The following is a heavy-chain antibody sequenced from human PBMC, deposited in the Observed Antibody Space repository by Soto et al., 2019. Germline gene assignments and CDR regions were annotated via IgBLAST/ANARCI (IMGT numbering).Heavy chain of an antibody. CDR1: RAPLGSGNRD. CDR2: IYDSGAT. Sequence: LCHTWTVTRAPLGSGNRDWHWIRQLPGKQMEWISDIYDSGATKYHPSLKSRVTISQDTSKNQFSLKMNSVTPSDTAVYYCARAWGPYSFDPGG. CDR3: ARAWGPYSFDP. D-gene: IGHD2-21*01. J-gene: IGHJ5*02. V-gene: IGHV4-61*01.